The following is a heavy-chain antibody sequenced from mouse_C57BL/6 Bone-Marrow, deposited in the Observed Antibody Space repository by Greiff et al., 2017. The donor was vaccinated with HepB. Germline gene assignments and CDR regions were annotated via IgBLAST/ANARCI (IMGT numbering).Heavy chain of an antibody. J-gene: IGHJ4*01. CDR1: GYTFTNYW. CDR2: IYPGGGYT. CDR3: ARWNYGSTYYYAMDY. Sequence: VQLQQSGAELVRPGTSVKMSCKASGYTFTNYWIGWAKQRPGHGLEWIGDIYPGGGYTNYNEKFKGKATLTADKSSSTAYMQFSSLTSEDSAIYYCARWNYGSTYYYAMDYWGQGTSVTVPS. V-gene: IGHV1-63*01. D-gene: IGHD1-1*01.